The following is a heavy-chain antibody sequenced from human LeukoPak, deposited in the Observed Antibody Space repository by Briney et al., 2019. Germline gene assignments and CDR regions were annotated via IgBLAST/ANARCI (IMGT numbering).Heavy chain of an antibody. CDR1: GGSFSGYY. V-gene: IGHV4-34*01. D-gene: IGHD2-21*02. J-gene: IGHJ4*02. CDR3: ARSGAYCGGDCSVYYFDY. CDR2: INHSGST. Sequence: PSETLSLTCAVYGGSFSGYYWSWIRQPPGKGLEWIGEINHSGSTNYNPSLKSRVTISVDTSKTQFSLKLSSVTAADTAVYYCARSGAYCGGDCSVYYFDYWGQGTLVTVSS.